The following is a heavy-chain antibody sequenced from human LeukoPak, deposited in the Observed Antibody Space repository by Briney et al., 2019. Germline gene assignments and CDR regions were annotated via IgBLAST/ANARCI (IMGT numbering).Heavy chain of an antibody. CDR2: IYSGGST. V-gene: IGHV3-53*01. D-gene: IGHD3-3*01. Sequence: GGSLRLSCAASGFTVSSNYMSWVRQAPGKGLEWVSVIYSGGSTYYADSVKGRFTISRDNSKNTLYLQMNSLRAEDTAVYYCAKAFGITIFGFYYYYGVDVWGQGTTVTVSS. CDR1: GFTVSSNY. J-gene: IGHJ6*02. CDR3: AKAFGITIFGFYYYYGVDV.